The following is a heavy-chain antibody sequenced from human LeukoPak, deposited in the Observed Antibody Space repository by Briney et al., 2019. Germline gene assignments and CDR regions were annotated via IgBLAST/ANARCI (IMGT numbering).Heavy chain of an antibody. CDR1: GGSISSNSNY. D-gene: IGHD2-21*01. J-gene: IGHJ4*02. CDR2: ISYGGST. V-gene: IGHV4-39*01. CDR3: ARQALWFFDH. Sequence: PGETLSLTCSVSGGSISSNSNYWAWIRQPPGRGLEWIGSISYGGSTYYSPSLESRVTISVDTSKNQFSLKLSSVTAADTAVYYCARQALWFFDHWGQGTLVTVSS.